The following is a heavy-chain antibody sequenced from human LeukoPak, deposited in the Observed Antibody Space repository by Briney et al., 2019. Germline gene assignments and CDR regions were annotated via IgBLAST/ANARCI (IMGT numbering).Heavy chain of an antibody. Sequence: GGSVRLSCAASGFTFSDYYMGWIRQAPGQGLEWVSYISSSGSTIYYADSVKGRFTISRDNAKNSLYLQMNTLRAEDTAVYYCAKDILAAGLFFDYWGQGTLVTVSS. D-gene: IGHD6-13*01. V-gene: IGHV3-11*01. J-gene: IGHJ4*02. CDR1: GFTFSDYY. CDR2: ISSSGSTI. CDR3: AKDILAAGLFFDY.